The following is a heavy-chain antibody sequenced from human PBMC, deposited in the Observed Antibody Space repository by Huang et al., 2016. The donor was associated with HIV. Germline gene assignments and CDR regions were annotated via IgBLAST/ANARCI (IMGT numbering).Heavy chain of an antibody. CDR3: ARGAPDLDSYLDH. D-gene: IGHD5-18*01. Sequence: QVQLVQSGAEVKKPGSSVKVSCKVSGGTFNNAISWVRQAPGQGLEWMGGIIPNLGTPNYARKFQGRVTMTADESTSIAYMELSSLRSEDTAVYYCARGAPDLDSYLDHWGQGTLVTVSS. V-gene: IGHV1-69*13. CDR2: IIPNLGTP. CDR1: GGTFNNA. J-gene: IGHJ4*02.